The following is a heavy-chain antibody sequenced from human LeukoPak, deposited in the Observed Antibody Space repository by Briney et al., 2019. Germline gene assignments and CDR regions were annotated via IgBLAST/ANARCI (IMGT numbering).Heavy chain of an antibody. V-gene: IGHV1-46*01. CDR1: GYTFSNYY. CDR2: INPSGDDT. Sequence: ASVKVSCKASGYTFSNYYMHWVRQAPGQGLEWMGRINPSGDDTRYAQRFQGRVTMTRDTSTSTAYMDLSSLTSEDTAVYYCVRGYYGSGSYSPFDYWGQGTLVTVSS. D-gene: IGHD3-10*01. CDR3: VRGYYGSGSYSPFDY. J-gene: IGHJ4*02.